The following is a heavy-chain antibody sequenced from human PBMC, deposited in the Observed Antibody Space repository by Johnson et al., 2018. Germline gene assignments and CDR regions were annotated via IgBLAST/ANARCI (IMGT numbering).Heavy chain of an antibody. CDR3: ARDRPNYDVYLWFDP. CDR2: IYWNGGRI. Sequence: EVQLVESGGGLVQPGRSLRLSCAASGFTFDDYAMHWVRQAPGKGLEWVSGIYWNGGRIEYADSVKGRFTISRDNVKNSLYLQMNSLRVEDTALYYCARDRPNYDVYLWFDPWGQGTLVTVSS. CDR1: GFTFDDYA. J-gene: IGHJ5*02. D-gene: IGHD4-17*01. V-gene: IGHV3-9*01.